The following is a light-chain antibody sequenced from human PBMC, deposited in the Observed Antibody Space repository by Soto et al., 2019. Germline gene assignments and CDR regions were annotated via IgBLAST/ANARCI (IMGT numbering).Light chain of an antibody. V-gene: IGLV1-40*01. Sequence: QSVLTQPPSVSGAPGQRVTISCTGSSSNIGAGYDVHWYQQFPGTTPKFLIYGNTNRPSGVPDRFSASKSGTSASLAITGLQAEDEADYYCQSYDSSLSGYVFGTGTKVTVL. CDR3: QSYDSSLSGYV. CDR1: SSNIGAGYD. CDR2: GNT. J-gene: IGLJ1*01.